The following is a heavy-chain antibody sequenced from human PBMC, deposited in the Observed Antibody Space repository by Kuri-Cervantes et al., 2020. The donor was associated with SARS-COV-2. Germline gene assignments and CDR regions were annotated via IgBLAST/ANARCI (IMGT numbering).Heavy chain of an antibody. CDR2: ISYDGSNQ. Sequence: GESLKISCAASGFTFGSYEMNWVRQAPGKRLEWVATISYDGSNQYYGDSVKGRFTISRDNAKNSLYLQMNSLRAEDTAVYYCARAVLGVVAYFDYWGQGTLVTVSS. V-gene: IGHV3-30*03. D-gene: IGHD3-3*01. J-gene: IGHJ4*02. CDR1: GFTFGSYE. CDR3: ARAVLGVVAYFDY.